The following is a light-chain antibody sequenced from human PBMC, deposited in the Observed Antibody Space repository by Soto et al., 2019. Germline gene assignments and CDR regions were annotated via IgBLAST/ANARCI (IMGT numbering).Light chain of an antibody. Sequence: EIVLTQSPGTLSLSPGERATLSCRDSQSLSSGYLAWYHQKPGQAPRLLIYDASSRATGIPDRFSGSGSGTDFTLTISRLEPEAFAVYYCQQYASSPRTFGQGTKVEI. CDR2: DAS. J-gene: IGKJ1*01. CDR3: QQYASSPRT. CDR1: QSLSSGY. V-gene: IGKV3-20*01.